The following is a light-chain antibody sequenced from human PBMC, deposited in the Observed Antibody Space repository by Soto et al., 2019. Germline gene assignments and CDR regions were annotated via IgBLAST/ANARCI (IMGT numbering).Light chain of an antibody. CDR2: DVS. CDR3: SSYTDTSSLNV. V-gene: IGLV2-14*03. CDR1: SSDVGGYNY. Sequence: QSVLTQPASVSGSPGQSITTSCTGTSSDVGGYNYVSWYQHHPGKAPKLMIYDVSDRPSGVSNRFSGSKSGNTASLTISRLQAEDDVEYSCSSYTDTSSLNVFGTGTKVTVL. J-gene: IGLJ1*01.